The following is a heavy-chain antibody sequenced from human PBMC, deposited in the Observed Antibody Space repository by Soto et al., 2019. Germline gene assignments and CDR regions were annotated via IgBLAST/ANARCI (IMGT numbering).Heavy chain of an antibody. D-gene: IGHD6-13*01. CDR2: IDPSDSYT. CDR3: ARSFDSSSTYVMDV. CDR1: GYTFTTYW. Sequence: PGESLKISCKGSGYTFTTYWINWVRQMPGKGLEWMGRIDPSDSYTKYSPSYQGHVIMSADKSISTDYPHCSSLKVTDMAIYYCARSFDSSSTYVMDVWGQGTTVTVYS. V-gene: IGHV5-10-1*01. J-gene: IGHJ6*02.